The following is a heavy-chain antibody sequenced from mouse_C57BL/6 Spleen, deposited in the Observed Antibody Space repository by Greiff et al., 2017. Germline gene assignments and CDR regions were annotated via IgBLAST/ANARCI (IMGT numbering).Heavy chain of an antibody. CDR1: GYTFTSYW. J-gene: IGHJ1*03. V-gene: IGHV1-52*01. CDR2: IDPSDSET. CDR3: ARAPITTVVEGYFDV. Sequence: QVQLQQPGAELVRPGSSVKLSCKASGYTFTSYWMHWVKQRPIQGLEWIGNIDPSDSETHYNQKFKDKATLTVDKSSSTAYMQLSSLTSEDSAVYYGARAPITTVVEGYFDVWGTGTTVTVSS. D-gene: IGHD1-1*01.